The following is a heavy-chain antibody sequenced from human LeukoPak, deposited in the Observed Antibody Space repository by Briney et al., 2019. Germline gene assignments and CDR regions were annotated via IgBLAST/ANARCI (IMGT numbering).Heavy chain of an antibody. V-gene: IGHV4-39*01. J-gene: IGHJ4*02. CDR3: ARQGRMFDY. Sequence: SETLSLTCTVSGGSVSSSSYYWGWIRQPPGKGLEWIGSIYYSGSTYYNPSLKSRVTISVDTSKNQFSLKLSSVTAADTAVYYCARQGRMFDYWGQGTLVTVSS. CDR2: IYYSGST. D-gene: IGHD2-8*01. CDR1: GGSVSSSSYY.